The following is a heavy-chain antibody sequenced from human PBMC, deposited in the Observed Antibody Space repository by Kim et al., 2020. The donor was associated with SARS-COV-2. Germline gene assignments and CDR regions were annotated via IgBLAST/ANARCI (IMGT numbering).Heavy chain of an antibody. D-gene: IGHD6-19*01. Sequence: GGSLRLSCAASGFTVSKNYMSWVRQAPGKGLEWVSIIYSDGSISFAEYVKGRFTIFRDNSKNTPYLQMNSLLTEDTAVYYCCRASWGYSSGWLRIHYCG. V-gene: IGHV3-66*01. CDR2: IYSDGSI. CDR1: GFTVSKNY. J-gene: IGHJ4*01. CDR3: CRASWGYSSGWLRIHY.